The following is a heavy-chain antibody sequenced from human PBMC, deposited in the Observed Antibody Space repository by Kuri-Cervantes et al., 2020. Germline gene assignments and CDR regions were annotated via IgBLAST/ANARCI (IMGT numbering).Heavy chain of an antibody. Sequence: GGSLRLSCAASGFTFSSYGMHWVRQAPGKGLEWVAVISYDGSNKYYADSVKGRFTISRDNSKNTLYLQMNSLRAEDTAVYYCAKGGYGEPPYYYYGMDVWGQGTTVTVSS. CDR1: GFTFSSYG. CDR2: ISYDGSNK. J-gene: IGHJ6*02. D-gene: IGHD4-17*01. CDR3: AKGGYGEPPYYYYGMDV. V-gene: IGHV3-30*18.